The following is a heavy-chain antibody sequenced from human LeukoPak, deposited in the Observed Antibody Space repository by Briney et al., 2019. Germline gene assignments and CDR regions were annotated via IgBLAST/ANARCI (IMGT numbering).Heavy chain of an antibody. D-gene: IGHD6-13*01. CDR2: ISYSGST. Sequence: SETLSLTCSVSGASIRMSYWSWIRQPPGKGLEWIGYISYSGSTKYNPSLKSRATMSADTSKSQLSLRLDSVTAADTAVYFCAQQVVGTSDTFDMWGQGIMVTVSS. V-gene: IGHV4-59*01. CDR1: GASIRMSY. J-gene: IGHJ3*02. CDR3: AQQVVGTSDTFDM.